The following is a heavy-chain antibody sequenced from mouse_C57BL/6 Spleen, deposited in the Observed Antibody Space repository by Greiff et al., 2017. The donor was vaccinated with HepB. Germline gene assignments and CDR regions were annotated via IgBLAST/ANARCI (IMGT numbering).Heavy chain of an antibody. J-gene: IGHJ1*03. CDR2: IDPSDSYT. V-gene: IGHV1-50*01. CDR1: GYTFTSYW. D-gene: IGHD1-1*01. CDR3: ARRITTVVATGYWYFDV. Sequence: QVQLQQPGAELVKPGASVKLSCKASGYTFTSYWMQWVKQRPGQGLEWIGEIDPSDSYTNYNQKFKGKATLTVDTSSSTAYMQLSSLTSEDSAVYYCARRITTVVATGYWYFDVWGTGTTVTVSS.